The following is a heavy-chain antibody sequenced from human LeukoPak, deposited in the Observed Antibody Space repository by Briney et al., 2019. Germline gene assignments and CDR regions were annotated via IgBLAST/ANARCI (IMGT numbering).Heavy chain of an antibody. J-gene: IGHJ5*02. CDR2: INHSGST. D-gene: IGHD5-18*01. CDR3: ARGLLSGYGYNWFDP. CDR1: GGSISSYY. V-gene: IGHV4-34*01. Sequence: SETLSLTCTVSGGSISSYYWSLIRQPPGKGLEWIGEINHSGSTNYNPSLKSRVTISVDTSKNQFSLKLSSVTAADTAVYYCARGLLSGYGYNWFDPWGQGTLVTVSS.